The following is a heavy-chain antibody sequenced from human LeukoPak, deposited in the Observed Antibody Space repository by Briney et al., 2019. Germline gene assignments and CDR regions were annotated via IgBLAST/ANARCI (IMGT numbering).Heavy chain of an antibody. D-gene: IGHD5-24*01. Sequence: SVKVSRKASGGTFSSYAISWVRQAPGQGLEWMGGIIPIFGTANYAQKFQGRVTITADESTSTAYMELSSLRSEDTAVYYCARDGYNAFDIWGQGTMVTVSS. J-gene: IGHJ3*02. CDR3: ARDGYNAFDI. CDR1: GGTFSSYA. CDR2: IIPIFGTA. V-gene: IGHV1-69*01.